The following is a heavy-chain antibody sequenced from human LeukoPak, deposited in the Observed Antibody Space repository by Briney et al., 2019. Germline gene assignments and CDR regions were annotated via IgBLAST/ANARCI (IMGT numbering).Heavy chain of an antibody. V-gene: IGHV3-30-3*02. D-gene: IGHD1-26*01. CDR2: ISYDGSNK. CDR3: AKLSLGALRI. Sequence: GGSLRLSCAASGFTFSSYAMHWVRQAPGKGLEWVAVISYDGSNKYYADSVKGRFTISRDNSKNTLYLQMNGLRAEDTAVYYCAKLSLGALRIWGQGTMVTVSS. J-gene: IGHJ3*02. CDR1: GFTFSSYA.